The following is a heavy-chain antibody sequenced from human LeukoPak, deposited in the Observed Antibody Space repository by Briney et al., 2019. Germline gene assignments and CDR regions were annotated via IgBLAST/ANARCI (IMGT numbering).Heavy chain of an antibody. CDR2: IPYDGRNK. CDR3: ARADGDSEGDAFDI. V-gene: IGHV3-30*04. Sequence: GGSLRLSCVASGFTFSSYAMHWVRQAPGKGLEWVAVIPYDGRNKYYADSVKGRFTISRDNTRNTLYLQMNSLRVEDTAVHYCARADGDSEGDAFDIWGQGTMVTVSS. J-gene: IGHJ3*02. CDR1: GFTFSSYA. D-gene: IGHD4-17*01.